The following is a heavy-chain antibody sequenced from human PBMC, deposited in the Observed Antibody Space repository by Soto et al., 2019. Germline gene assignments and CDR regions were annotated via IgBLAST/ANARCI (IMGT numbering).Heavy chain of an antibody. J-gene: IGHJ4*02. CDR3: ARQDSGSYGEGFDY. V-gene: IGHV4-39*01. D-gene: IGHD1-26*01. Sequence: LSLTCTVSGGSISSSSYYWGWIRQPPGKGLEWIGSIYYSGSTYYNPSLKSRVTISVDTSKNQFSLKLSSVTAADTAVYYCARQDSGSYGEGFDYWGQGTLVTVSS. CDR1: GGSISSSSYY. CDR2: IYYSGST.